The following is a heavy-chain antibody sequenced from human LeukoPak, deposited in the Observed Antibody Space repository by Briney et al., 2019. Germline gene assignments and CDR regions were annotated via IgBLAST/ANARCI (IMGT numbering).Heavy chain of an antibody. CDR1: GYTFTSYA. V-gene: IGHV1-2*06. CDR3: ASLYPDYYGMDV. D-gene: IGHD2/OR15-2a*01. J-gene: IGHJ6*02. Sequence: ASVKVSCKASGYTFTSYAMHWVRQAPGQGLEWMGRINPNSGGTNYAQKFQGRVTMTRDTSISTAYMELSRLRSDDTAVYYCASLYPDYYGMDVWGQGNPGHRLL. CDR2: INPNSGGT.